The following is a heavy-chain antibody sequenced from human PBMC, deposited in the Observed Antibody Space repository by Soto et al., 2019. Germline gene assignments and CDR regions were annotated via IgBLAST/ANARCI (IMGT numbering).Heavy chain of an antibody. V-gene: IGHV1-2*04. J-gene: IGHJ4*02. CDR1: GYTFTGYY. Sequence: QVPLVQSGAEVKKPGASVKVSCKASGYTFTGYYMHWVRQAPGQGLEWMGWINPNSGGTNYAQKFQGWVTMTRDTSISTAYMELSRLRSDDTAVYYCARDRPCSGGSCYPFDYWGQGTLVTVSS. CDR3: ARDRPCSGGSCYPFDY. CDR2: INPNSGGT. D-gene: IGHD2-15*01.